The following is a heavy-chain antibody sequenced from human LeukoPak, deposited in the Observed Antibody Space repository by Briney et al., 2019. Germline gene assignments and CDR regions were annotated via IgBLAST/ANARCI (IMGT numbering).Heavy chain of an antibody. V-gene: IGHV3-48*04. J-gene: IGHJ3*02. Sequence: PGGSLRLSCAASGLSFSSYSMNWVRQAPGKGLEWVSYISSSSSPIYYADSVKGRFTISRDNAKNSLYLQMNSLRAEDSAVYYCARSAYCTSTSCLNGRGAFDIWGQGTMVTVSS. CDR3: ARSAYCTSTSCLNGRGAFDI. CDR2: ISSSSSPI. D-gene: IGHD2-2*01. CDR1: GLSFSSYS.